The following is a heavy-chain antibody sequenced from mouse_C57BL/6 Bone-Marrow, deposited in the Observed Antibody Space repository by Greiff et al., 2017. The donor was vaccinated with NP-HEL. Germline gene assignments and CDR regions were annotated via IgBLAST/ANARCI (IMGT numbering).Heavy chain of an antibody. D-gene: IGHD1-1*01. CDR2: INPGSGGT. V-gene: IGHV1-54*01. J-gene: IGHJ1*03. CDR1: GYAFTNYL. Sequence: QVQLQQSGAELVRPGTSVKVSCKASGYAFTNYLIEWVKQRPGQGLEWIGVINPGSGGTNYNEKFKGKATLTADKSSSTAYMQLSSLTSEDSAVYFCAREGITTVVARYVDVWGTGTTVTVSS. CDR3: AREGITTVVARYVDV.